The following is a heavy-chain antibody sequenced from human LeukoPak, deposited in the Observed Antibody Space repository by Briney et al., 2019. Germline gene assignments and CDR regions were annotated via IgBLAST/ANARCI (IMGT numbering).Heavy chain of an antibody. V-gene: IGHV1-8*01. CDR1: GYTFTSYD. J-gene: IGHJ4*02. Sequence: GASVKVSCKASGYTFTSYDINWVRQATGQGLEWMGWMNPNSGNTGYAQKFQGRVTMTRNTSISTAYMELSRLRSDDTAVYYCARSWHLGYDSSGYYLDYWGQGTLVTVSS. CDR3: ARSWHLGYDSSGYYLDY. D-gene: IGHD3-22*01. CDR2: MNPNSGNT.